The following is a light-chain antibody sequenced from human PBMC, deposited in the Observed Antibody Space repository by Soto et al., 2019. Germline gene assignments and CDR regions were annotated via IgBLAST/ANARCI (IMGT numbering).Light chain of an antibody. CDR2: GAS. V-gene: IGKV3-20*01. J-gene: IGKJ1*01. Sequence: EIVLTQSPGTLSLSPGERATLSCRASQSVSSSYLAWYQQKPGQAPRLLIYGASSRATGIPARFSGSGSGTDFTLTISRLEPEDFAVYYCQQYGSSPGTFGQGTTVEIK. CDR3: QQYGSSPGT. CDR1: QSVSSSY.